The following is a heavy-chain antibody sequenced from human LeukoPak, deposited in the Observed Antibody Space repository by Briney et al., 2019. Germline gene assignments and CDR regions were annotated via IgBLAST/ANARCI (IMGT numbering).Heavy chain of an antibody. J-gene: IGHJ5*02. V-gene: IGHV4-39*07. Sequence: SETLSLTCTVSGGSISSSSYYWGWIRQPPGKGLEWIGSIYYSGSTYYNPSLKSRVIISVDTSKNQFSLKLSSVTAADTAVYYCARDYCSGTSCPFDPWGQGTLVTVSS. D-gene: IGHD2-2*01. CDR2: IYYSGST. CDR1: GGSISSSSYY. CDR3: ARDYCSGTSCPFDP.